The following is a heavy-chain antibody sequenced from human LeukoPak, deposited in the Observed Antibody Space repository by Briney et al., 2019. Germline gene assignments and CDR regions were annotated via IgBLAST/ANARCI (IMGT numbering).Heavy chain of an antibody. CDR2: MSYDGSNK. Sequence: GRSLRLSCTVSGCTFSSYGMHWVRQAPGKGLEWVGVMSYDGSNKYYADSVKGRFTISRDNSKNTLYLQMNSLRAEDTPVYYCAKDPNRRVAATPMDVWGQGTTVTVSS. V-gene: IGHV3-30*18. D-gene: IGHD2-15*01. J-gene: IGHJ6*02. CDR1: GCTFSSYG. CDR3: AKDPNRRVAATPMDV.